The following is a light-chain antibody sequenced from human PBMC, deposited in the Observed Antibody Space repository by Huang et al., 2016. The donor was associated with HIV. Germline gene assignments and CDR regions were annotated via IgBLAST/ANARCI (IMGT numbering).Light chain of an antibody. CDR3: QQYYRLPQT. J-gene: IGKJ1*01. Sequence: DIVMTQSPDSLTVSLGERATIKCRSSQSVLYSSNSNNYLAWFQQKPGRAPRLLIYWGSAGESGGPDRFSGSGSGTDFTLTIDRLEAEDAAIYYCQQYYRLPQTFGQGTRVEIK. CDR2: WGS. V-gene: IGKV4-1*01. CDR1: QSVLYSSNSNNY.